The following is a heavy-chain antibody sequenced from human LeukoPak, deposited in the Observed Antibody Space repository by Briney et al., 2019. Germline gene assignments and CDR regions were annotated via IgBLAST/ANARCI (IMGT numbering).Heavy chain of an antibody. V-gene: IGHV4-39*07. Sequence: PSETLSLTCTVSGGSISSSSYYWGWIRQPPGKGLEWIGSIYYSGSTYYNPSLKSRVTISVDTSENQFSLKLSSVTAADTAVYYCAREGIELTNLFDYWGQGTLVTVSS. CDR1: GGSISSSSYY. CDR3: AREGIELTNLFDY. CDR2: IYYSGST. D-gene: IGHD1-7*01. J-gene: IGHJ4*02.